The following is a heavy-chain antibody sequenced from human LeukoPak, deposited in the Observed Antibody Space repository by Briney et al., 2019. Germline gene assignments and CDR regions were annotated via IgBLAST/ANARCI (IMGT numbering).Heavy chain of an antibody. Sequence: RPSETLSLTCTVSGGFISSYYWSWIRQPPGKGLEWIGFISYSGSTYYNPSLKSRVTMSVDTSKNQFSLNLRSVTAADTAVYYWARDRYSYGFWGQGILVTVSS. D-gene: IGHD5-18*01. J-gene: IGHJ4*02. CDR1: GGFISSYY. CDR2: ISYSGST. CDR3: ARDRYSYGF. V-gene: IGHV4-59*01.